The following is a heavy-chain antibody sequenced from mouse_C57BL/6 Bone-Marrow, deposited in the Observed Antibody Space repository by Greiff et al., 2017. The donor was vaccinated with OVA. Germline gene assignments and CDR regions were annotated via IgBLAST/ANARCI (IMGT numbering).Heavy chain of an antibody. CDR3: ARSGYYYWFAY. CDR1: GYTFTSYW. CDR2: IDPSDSET. Sequence: QVQLQQPGAELVRPGSSVKLSCKASGYTFTSYWMHWVKQRPIQGLEWIGNIDPSDSETHYNQKFKDKATLTVDKSSSTAYMQRSSLTSEDSAVYYSARSGYYYWFAYWGQGTLVTVSA. J-gene: IGHJ3*01. D-gene: IGHD1-1*01. V-gene: IGHV1-52*01.